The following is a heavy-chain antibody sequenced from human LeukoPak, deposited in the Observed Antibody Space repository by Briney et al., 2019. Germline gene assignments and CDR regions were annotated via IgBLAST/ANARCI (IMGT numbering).Heavy chain of an antibody. Sequence: GGSLRLSCAASGFTFSSYGMHWVRQAPGKGLEWVAVISYDGSNKYYADSVKGRFTISRDNSKNTLYLQMNSLRAEDTAVYYCAKSAESSSWYIMGADLFDYWGQGTLVTVSS. CDR1: GFTFSSYG. V-gene: IGHV3-30*18. CDR3: AKSAESSSWYIMGADLFDY. J-gene: IGHJ4*02. CDR2: ISYDGSNK. D-gene: IGHD6-13*01.